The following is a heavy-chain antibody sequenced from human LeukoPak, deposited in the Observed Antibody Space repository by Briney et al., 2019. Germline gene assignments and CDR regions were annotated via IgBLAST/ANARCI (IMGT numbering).Heavy chain of an antibody. V-gene: IGHV1-8*01. J-gene: IGHJ3*02. D-gene: IGHD5-18*01. CDR2: MNPKSGNT. CDR3: ARGYSYGHGGLYAFDI. CDR1: GYTFTSYD. Sequence: ASVKVSCKASGYTFTSYDINWVRQATGQGVEWVGWMNPKSGNTGYAQKFQGRVTITADETTSTAYVELSSLRSEDTAVYYCARGYSYGHGGLYAFDIWGQGTMVTVSS.